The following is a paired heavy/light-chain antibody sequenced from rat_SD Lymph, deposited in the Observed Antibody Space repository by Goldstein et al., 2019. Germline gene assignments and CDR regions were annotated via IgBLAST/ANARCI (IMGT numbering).Light chain of an antibody. V-gene: IGKV14S1*01. Sequence: DIQMTQSPSSMSASLGDRVTITCQASQDIWNNLMWFQQKPGKSPRPMIYYATNLANGVPSRFSGSRSGSDYSLTISSLESEDMAIYYCLQSIQYPLTFGSGTKLEIK. J-gene: IGKJ5*01. CDR2: YAT. CDR1: QDIWNN. CDR3: LQSIQYPLT.
Heavy chain of an antibody. Sequence: QIQLVQSGPELKKPGESLKISCKASGYTFTDYAMQWVKQAPGKGLQYMGWINTQTGKPTYADDFKERFVFSLETSASTAYLQINNLKNEDTATYFCALGRGRFAYWGQGTLVTVSS. CDR3: ALGRGRFAY. V-gene: IGHV9-4*01. CDR2: INTQTGKP. D-gene: IGHD1-11*01. CDR1: GYTFTDYA. J-gene: IGHJ3*01.